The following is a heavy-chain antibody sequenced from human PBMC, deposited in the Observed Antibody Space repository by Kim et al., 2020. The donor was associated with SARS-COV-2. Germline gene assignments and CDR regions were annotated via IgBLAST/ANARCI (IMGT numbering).Heavy chain of an antibody. V-gene: IGHV4-59*01. CDR3: ARVNLLEVKRYSSSSYRWFDP. CDR2: IYYSGST. J-gene: IGHJ5*02. Sequence: SETLSLTCTVSGGSISSYYWSWIRQPPGKGLEWIGYIYYSGSTNYNPSLKSRVTISVDTSKNQFSLKLSSVTAADTAVYYCARVNLLEVKRYSSSSYRWFDPWGQGTLVTVSS. CDR1: GGSISSYY. D-gene: IGHD6-13*01.